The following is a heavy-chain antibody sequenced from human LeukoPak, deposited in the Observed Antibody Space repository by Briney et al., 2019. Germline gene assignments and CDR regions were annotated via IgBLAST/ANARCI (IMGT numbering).Heavy chain of an antibody. V-gene: IGHV7-4-1*02. J-gene: IGHJ3*02. CDR3: AGVYCRGGSCPSWDAFDI. Sequence: GASVKVSCKASGYTFSRYTMNWVRQAPGQGLEWMGWINTNTGNPTYAQGFTGRFVFSLDTSVSTAYLQISGLKAEDTAVYYCAGVYCRGGSCPSWDAFDIWGQGTMVIVSS. CDR1: GYTFSRYT. CDR2: INTNTGNP. D-gene: IGHD2-15*01.